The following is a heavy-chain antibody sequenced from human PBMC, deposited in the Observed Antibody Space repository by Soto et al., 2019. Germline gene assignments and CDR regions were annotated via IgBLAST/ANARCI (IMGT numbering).Heavy chain of an antibody. J-gene: IGHJ5*02. D-gene: IGHD3-10*01. CDR1: GYTFTSYG. V-gene: IGHV1-18*01. Sequence: VQLVQAGAEVQKRGASVKVSCKASGYTFTSYGISWVRQAPGQGLEWMGWISAYNGNTNYAQKLQGRFTMTTDTSTSTAYMELRSLRSDDTAVYYCARDLVYYYGSGSYPWGQGTLVTVSS. CDR2: ISAYNGNT. CDR3: ARDLVYYYGSGSYP.